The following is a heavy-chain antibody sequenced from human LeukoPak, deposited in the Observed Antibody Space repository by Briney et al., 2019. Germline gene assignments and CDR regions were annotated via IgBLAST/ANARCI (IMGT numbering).Heavy chain of an antibody. CDR2: INHSGST. V-gene: IGHV4-34*01. CDR3: ARGPTHYYYGMDV. D-gene: IGHD4-17*01. CDR1: GGSFSGYY. J-gene: IGHJ6*02. Sequence: SETLSLTCAVYGGSFSGYYWSWIRQPPGKGLEWIGEINHSGSTNYNPSLKSRVTISVDTSKNQFSLKLSSVTAADTAVYYCARGPTHYYYGMDVWGQGTTVTVSS.